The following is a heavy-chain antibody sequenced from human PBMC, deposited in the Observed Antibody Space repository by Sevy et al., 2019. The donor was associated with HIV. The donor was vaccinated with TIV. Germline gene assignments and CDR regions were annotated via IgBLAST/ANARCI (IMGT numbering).Heavy chain of an antibody. CDR2: ISYDGSNK. CDR3: AKDRSQPRLSKTVAGTLDY. D-gene: IGHD6-19*01. Sequence: GGSLRLSCAASGFTFSSYGMHWVRQAPGKGLEWVAVISYDGSNKYYADSVKGRFTISRDNSKNTLYLQMNSLRAEDTAVYYCAKDRSQPRLSKTVAGTLDYWGQGTLVTVS. CDR1: GFTFSSYG. V-gene: IGHV3-30*18. J-gene: IGHJ4*02.